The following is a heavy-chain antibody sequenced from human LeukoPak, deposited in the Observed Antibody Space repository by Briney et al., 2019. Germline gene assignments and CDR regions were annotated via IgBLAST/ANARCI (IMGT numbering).Heavy chain of an antibody. CDR1: GFPFSNYW. V-gene: IGHV3-7*01. D-gene: IGHD2-15*01. CDR3: AGGQGWHFDL. Sequence: GGSLRLSCAASGFPFSNYWMSWFRQAPGKGLEWVADIKHDGSEEHYVASVKGRFTISRDNAKLYLQMNSLRAEDTAVYYCAGGQGWHFDLWGRGTLITVSS. J-gene: IGHJ2*01. CDR2: IKHDGSEE.